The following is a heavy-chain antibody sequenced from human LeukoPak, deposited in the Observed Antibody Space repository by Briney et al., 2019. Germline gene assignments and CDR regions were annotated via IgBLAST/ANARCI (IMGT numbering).Heavy chain of an antibody. CDR2: IYYSGST. CDR1: GGSISSSSYY. J-gene: IGHJ5*02. CDR3: AREYCSGGSCYSGGYLDWFDP. V-gene: IGHV4-39*07. Sequence: PSETLSLTCTVSGGSISSSSYYWGWIRQPPGKGLEWIGSIYYSGSTYYNPSLKSRVTISVDTSKNQFSLKLSSVTAADTAVYYCAREYCSGGSCYSGGYLDWFDPWGQGTLVTVSS. D-gene: IGHD2-15*01.